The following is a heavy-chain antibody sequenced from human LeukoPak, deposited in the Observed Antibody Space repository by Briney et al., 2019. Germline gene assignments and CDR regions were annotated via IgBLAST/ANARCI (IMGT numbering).Heavy chain of an antibody. J-gene: IGHJ3*02. CDR2: IKQDGSEK. V-gene: IGHV3-7*01. CDR3: ASLCSGSYPDAFDI. CDR1: GFTFSSYW. Sequence: PGGSLRLSCAASGFTFSSYWMSWVRQAPGKGLEWVANIKQDGSEKYYVDSVKGRFTISRDNAKNSLYLQMNSLRAEDTAVYYRASLCSGSYPDAFDIWGQGTMVTVSS. D-gene: IGHD1-26*01.